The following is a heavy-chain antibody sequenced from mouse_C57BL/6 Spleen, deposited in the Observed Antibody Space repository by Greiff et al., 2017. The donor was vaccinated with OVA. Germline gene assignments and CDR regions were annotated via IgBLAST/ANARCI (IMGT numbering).Heavy chain of an antibody. J-gene: IGHJ3*01. CDR2: IYPGDGDT. CDR3: AREGDGYSWFAY. Sequence: VKLQESGPELVKPGASVKIFCKASGYAFSSSWMNWVKQRPGKGLEWIGRIYPGDGDTNYNGKFKGKATLTADKSSSTAYMQLSSLTSEDSAVYFCAREGDGYSWFAYWGQGTLVTVSA. V-gene: IGHV1-82*01. D-gene: IGHD2-3*01. CDR1: GYAFSSSW.